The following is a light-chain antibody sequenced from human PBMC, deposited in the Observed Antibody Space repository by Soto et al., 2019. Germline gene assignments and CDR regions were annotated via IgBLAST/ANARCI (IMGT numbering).Light chain of an antibody. Sequence: EKVLTQSPGILSLSPGARATLSCRASQTVAYTSLAWYQQRPGQAPRLLIYGTSTRATGTPDRFIGSGSGTAFTLTISRLEPEDFAVYYCQQYVTTPRTFGQGTKVE. V-gene: IGKV3-20*01. CDR3: QQYVTTPRT. J-gene: IGKJ1*01. CDR1: QTVAYTS. CDR2: GTS.